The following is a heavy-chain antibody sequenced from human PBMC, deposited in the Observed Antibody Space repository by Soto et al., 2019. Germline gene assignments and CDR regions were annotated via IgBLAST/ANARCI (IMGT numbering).Heavy chain of an antibody. CDR3: AHSPRPITGTTSFDY. V-gene: IGHV2-5*02. CDR2: IYWDDDK. D-gene: IGHD1-20*01. J-gene: IGHJ4*02. Sequence: QITLKESGPPLVKLTQTLTLTCTFSGFSLSTSGVGVGWIRQPPGKALEWLALIYWDDDKRYSPSLKSRLTITKDTSKNQVVLTMTNMDPVDTATYYCAHSPRPITGTTSFDYWGQGTLVTVSS. CDR1: GFSLSTSGVG.